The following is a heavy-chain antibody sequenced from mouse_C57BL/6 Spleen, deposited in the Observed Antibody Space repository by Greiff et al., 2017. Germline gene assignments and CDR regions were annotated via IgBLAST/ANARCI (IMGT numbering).Heavy chain of an antibody. CDR1: GFSLSTFGMG. Sequence: QVTLKESGPGILQPSQTLSLTCSFSGFSLSTFGMGVGWIRQPSGKGLEWLAHIWWDDDKYYNPALKSRLTISKDTSKNQVFLKIANVDTADTATYYCARPHYGSSYAWFAYWGQGTLVTVSA. CDR3: ARPHYGSSYAWFAY. D-gene: IGHD1-1*01. CDR2: IWWDDDK. V-gene: IGHV8-8*01. J-gene: IGHJ3*01.